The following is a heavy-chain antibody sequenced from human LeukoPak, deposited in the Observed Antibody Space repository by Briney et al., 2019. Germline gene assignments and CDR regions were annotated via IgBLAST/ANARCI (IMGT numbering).Heavy chain of an antibody. Sequence: GGSLRLSCAVSGFTFSGFWMSWSRQAPGKGLEWVSTITTSDGNTYYADSVKGRFTVSRDNSKNTLFLQMNSLRPEDTAVYYCAKDGGLWVSAHWGDSWGRGTLVTVSS. CDR3: AKDGGLWVSAHWGDS. V-gene: IGHV3-23*01. J-gene: IGHJ4*02. D-gene: IGHD7-27*01. CDR2: ITTSDGNT. CDR1: GFTFSGFW.